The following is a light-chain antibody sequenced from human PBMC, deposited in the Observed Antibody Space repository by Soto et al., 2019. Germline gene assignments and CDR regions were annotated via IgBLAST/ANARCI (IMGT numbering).Light chain of an antibody. J-gene: IGKJ1*01. CDR3: QKYKHWPSV. Sequence: EIVMTQSPATLSVSPGERATLSCRASQSISSNLAWYQQKPGQAPRLLIYGVSTRATGIPARFSGSGSGTEFTLTISSLQSEDFAVYCCQKYKHWPSVFGQGTKVDIK. V-gene: IGKV3-15*01. CDR2: GVS. CDR1: QSISSN.